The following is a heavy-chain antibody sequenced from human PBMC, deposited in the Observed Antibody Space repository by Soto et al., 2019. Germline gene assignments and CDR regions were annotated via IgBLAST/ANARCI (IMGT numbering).Heavy chain of an antibody. D-gene: IGHD6-6*01. CDR3: ARDRYSSSSHLGS. Sequence: QVQLVESGGGVVQPGRSLRLSCAASGFTFSSYGMHWVRQAPGKGLEWVAVIWYDGSNNYYADSVKGRFTISRDNSKNTVYLQMNSLRAEDTAMYYCARDRYSSSSHLGSWGQGTLVTVSS. CDR1: GFTFSSYG. V-gene: IGHV3-33*01. CDR2: IWYDGSNN. J-gene: IGHJ4*02.